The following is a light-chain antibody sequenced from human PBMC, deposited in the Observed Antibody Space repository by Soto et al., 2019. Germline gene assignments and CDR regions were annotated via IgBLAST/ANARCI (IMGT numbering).Light chain of an antibody. V-gene: IGLV2-18*01. J-gene: IGLJ1*01. Sequence: QSVLTQPPSVSGSPGQSVTISCTGTSTDFVGYNRVSWNQQPPGTAPKLMIYEVSKRPSGVPDRFSGSKSGNTASLTISGLQAADEADYYCSLYTSENAYVFGTGTKVTVL. CDR2: EVS. CDR1: STDFVGYNR. CDR3: SLYTSENAYV.